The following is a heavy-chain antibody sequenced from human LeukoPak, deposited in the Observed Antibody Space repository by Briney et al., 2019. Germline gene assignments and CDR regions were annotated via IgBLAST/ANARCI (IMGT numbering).Heavy chain of an antibody. CDR1: GDSISSLY. Sequence: SETLSLTCTVSGDSISSLYWSWIRQPAGKGLEWIGHIYISGGTNYNPSLKSRVTISLDTSKNQFSLRLTSVTAADTAVYYCARGPEVYASYNWFDPWGQGTLVTVSS. CDR2: IYISGGT. J-gene: IGHJ5*02. CDR3: ARGPEVYASYNWFDP. D-gene: IGHD2-8*01. V-gene: IGHV4-4*07.